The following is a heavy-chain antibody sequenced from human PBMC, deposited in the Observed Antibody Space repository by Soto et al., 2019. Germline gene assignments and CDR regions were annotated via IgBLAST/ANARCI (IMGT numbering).Heavy chain of an antibody. CDR1: GGSISSYY. CDR2: IYTSGST. CDR3: ARDETSYYYGSGSPTFDP. D-gene: IGHD3-10*01. J-gene: IGHJ5*02. Sequence: SETLSLTCTVSGGSISSYYWSWIRQPAGKGLEWIGRIYTSGSTNYNPSLKSRVTMSVDTSKDQFSLKLSSLTAADTAVYYCARDETSYYYGSGSPTFDPWGQGTLVTVS. V-gene: IGHV4-4*07.